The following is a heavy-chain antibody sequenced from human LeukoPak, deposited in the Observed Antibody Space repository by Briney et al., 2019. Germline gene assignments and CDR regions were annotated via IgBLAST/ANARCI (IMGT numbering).Heavy chain of an antibody. J-gene: IGHJ2*01. CDR3: AKFTTMIYWYFDL. CDR1: GFTFSSYG. V-gene: IGHV3-30*18. CDR2: ISYDGSNK. D-gene: IGHD3-22*01. Sequence: HAGGSLRLSCAASGFTFSSYGMHWVRQAPGKGLEWVAVISYDGSNKYYADSVKGRFTISRDNSKNTLYLQMNSLRAEDTAVYYCAKFTTMIYWYFDLWGPGTLVTVSS.